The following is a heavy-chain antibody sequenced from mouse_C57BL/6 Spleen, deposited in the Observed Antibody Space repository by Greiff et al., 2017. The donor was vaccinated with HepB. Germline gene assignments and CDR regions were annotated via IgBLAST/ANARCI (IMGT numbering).Heavy chain of an antibody. J-gene: IGHJ2*01. CDR1: GYSITSGYY. CDR3: ALITTDGVDY. V-gene: IGHV3-6*01. Sequence: EVKLLESGPGLVKPSQSLSLTCSVTGYSITSGYYWNWIRQFPGNKLEWMGYISYDGSNNYNPSLKNRISITRDTSKNQFFLKLNTVTTEDTATYYCALITTDGVDYWGQGTTLTVSS. CDR2: ISYDGSN. D-gene: IGHD1-1*01.